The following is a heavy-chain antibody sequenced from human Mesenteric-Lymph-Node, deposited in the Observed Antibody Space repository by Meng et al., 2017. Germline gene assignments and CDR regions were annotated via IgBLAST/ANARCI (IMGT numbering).Heavy chain of an antibody. CDR3: AREGCSGGSCYSGFDY. V-gene: IGHV1-69*01. Sequence: QVQLVQSGAEVKKPGSSVKVSCKASGGTFSSYAISWVRQAPGQGLEWMGGIIPIFGTANYAQKFQGRVTITADESTSTAYMELSSLRSEDTAVYYCAREGCSGGSCYSGFDYWGQGTLVTVSS. CDR2: IIPIFGTA. J-gene: IGHJ4*02. CDR1: GGTFSSYA. D-gene: IGHD2-15*01.